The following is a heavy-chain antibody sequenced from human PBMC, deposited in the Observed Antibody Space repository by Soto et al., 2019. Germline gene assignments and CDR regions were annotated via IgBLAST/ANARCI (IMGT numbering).Heavy chain of an antibody. J-gene: IGHJ3*02. CDR3: ARRDWNYGRDAFDI. Sequence: GGSLRLSCAASGFTFSDYYMSWIRQAPGKGLEWVSYISSSGSTIYYADSVKGRFIISRDNAKNSLYLQMNSLRAEDTAVYYCARRDWNYGRDAFDIWGQGTMVTVSS. D-gene: IGHD1-7*01. V-gene: IGHV3-11*01. CDR1: GFTFSDYY. CDR2: ISSSGSTI.